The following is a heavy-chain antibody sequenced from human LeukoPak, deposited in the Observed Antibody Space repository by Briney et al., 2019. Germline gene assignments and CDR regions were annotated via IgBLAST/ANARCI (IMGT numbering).Heavy chain of an antibody. D-gene: IGHD3-22*01. J-gene: IGHJ4*02. CDR1: GYTFTSYG. V-gene: IGHV1-18*01. CDR3: ARGHYYDSSGYGFDY. CDR2: ISAYNGNT. Sequence: GASVKVSCKASGYTFTSYGISWVRQAPGQGLEWMGWISAYNGNTNYAQKLQGRVTMTTDTSTSTAYMELRSLRSDDTAVYYCARGHYYDSSGYGFDYWGLGTLVTVSS.